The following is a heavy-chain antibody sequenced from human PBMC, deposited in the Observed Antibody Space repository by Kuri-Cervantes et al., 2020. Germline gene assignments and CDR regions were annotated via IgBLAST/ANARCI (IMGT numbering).Heavy chain of an antibody. CDR1: GYTFTSYY. CDR2: ISAYNGNT. Sequence: ASVKVSCRASGYTFTSYYMHWVRQAPGQGLEWMGWISAYNGNTNYAQKLQGRVTMTTDTSTSTAYMELRSLRSDDTAVYYCARGSGRASDFGVVIPLDYWGQGTLVTAPQ. D-gene: IGHD3-3*01. V-gene: IGHV1-18*04. J-gene: IGHJ4*02. CDR3: ARGSGRASDFGVVIPLDY.